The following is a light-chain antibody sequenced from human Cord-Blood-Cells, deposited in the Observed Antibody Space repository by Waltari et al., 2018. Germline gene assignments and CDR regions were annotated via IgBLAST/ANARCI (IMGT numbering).Light chain of an antibody. CDR2: GIS. Sequence: QSVLTQPPSVSGAPGQRVTISCTGSSPNIGEGYDVHWYQQLPGTAPKHLIYGISNRPSGVPDRFSGSKARTSASLAITGLQAEDEADYYCQSYDSSLSAYVVFGGGPKLTVL. CDR1: SPNIGEGYD. CDR3: QSYDSSLSAYVV. V-gene: IGLV1-40*01. J-gene: IGLJ2*01.